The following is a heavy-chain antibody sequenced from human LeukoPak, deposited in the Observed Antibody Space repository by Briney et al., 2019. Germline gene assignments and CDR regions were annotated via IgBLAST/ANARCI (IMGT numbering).Heavy chain of an antibody. CDR3: ARLLEQQLGRGNWFDP. D-gene: IGHD6-13*01. V-gene: IGHV1-8*01. CDR1: GYTFTSYD. J-gene: IGHJ5*02. Sequence: ASVKVSCKASGYTFTSYDINWVRQATGQGLEWMGWMSPNSGNTDYAQKFRGRVTMTRNTSISTAYMELSSLRSEDTAVYYCARLLEQQLGRGNWFDPWGQGTPVTVSS. CDR2: MSPNSGNT.